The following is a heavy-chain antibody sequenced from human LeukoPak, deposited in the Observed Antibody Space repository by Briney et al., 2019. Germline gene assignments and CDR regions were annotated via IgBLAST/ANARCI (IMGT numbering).Heavy chain of an antibody. CDR2: INPNSGGT. Sequence: ASVKVSCKASGYTFTGYYMHWVRQAPGQGLEWMGWINPNSGGTNYAQRFQGRVTMTRGTSISTAYMELSRLRSDDTAVYYCARDSSRSHYYDSSGYYFNNWFDPWGQGTLVTVSS. D-gene: IGHD3-22*01. V-gene: IGHV1-2*02. CDR1: GYTFTGYY. J-gene: IGHJ5*02. CDR3: ARDSSRSHYYDSSGYYFNNWFDP.